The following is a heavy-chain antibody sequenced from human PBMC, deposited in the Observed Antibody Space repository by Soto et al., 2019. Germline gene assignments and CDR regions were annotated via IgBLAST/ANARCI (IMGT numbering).Heavy chain of an antibody. Sequence: SRGSXGLSCASSGFIFTDYSSSWVRHAPGKGLECVSYISNGDETTQYADSVKGRFTVSRDNAKKVLFLQMSSLRVDDTDVYYCERAHKSRDRHNFDSRGRGPLV. CDR3: ERAHKSRDRHNFDS. CDR1: GFIFTDYS. J-gene: IGHJ4*02. CDR2: ISNGDETT. D-gene: IGHD2-2*01. V-gene: IGHV3-11*01.